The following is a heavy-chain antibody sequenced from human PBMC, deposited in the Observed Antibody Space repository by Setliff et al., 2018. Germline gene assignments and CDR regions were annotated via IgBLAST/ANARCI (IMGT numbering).Heavy chain of an antibody. V-gene: IGHV4-39*01. CDR2: INYSGRS. CDR3: ARQKYWSGYYGEGYYYYMDV. J-gene: IGHJ6*03. CDR1: GGSITGSSDY. Sequence: SETLSLTCSVSGGSITGSSDYWGWLRQPPGEGLEWIGSINYSGRSHYDPSLRSRVAIFMDMSKNQYSLTLSSVAAADTALYFCARQKYWSGYYGEGYYYYMDVWGKGTTVTVSS. D-gene: IGHD3-3*01.